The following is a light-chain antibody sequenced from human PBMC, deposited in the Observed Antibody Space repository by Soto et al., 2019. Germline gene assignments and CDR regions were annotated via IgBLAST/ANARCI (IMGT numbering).Light chain of an antibody. CDR2: YDD. CDR1: SSNIGNNA. CDR3: ATWADSLNAVV. V-gene: IGLV1-36*01. J-gene: IGLJ2*01. Sequence: QSVLTQPPSVSDAPRQRVTISCSGSSSNIGNNAVNWYQQLPGKAPKFLIYYDDLKPSGVSDRFSGSKSGTSASLAISGLQSEDEADYYCATWADSLNAVVFGGGTQLTVL.